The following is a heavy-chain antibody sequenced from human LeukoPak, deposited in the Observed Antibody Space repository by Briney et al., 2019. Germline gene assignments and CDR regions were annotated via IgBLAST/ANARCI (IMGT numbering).Heavy chain of an antibody. CDR2: INPNSGGT. CDR1: GYTFTGYY. V-gene: IGHV1-2*02. CDR3: ARGPPTYGSGSYKAYYFDY. D-gene: IGHD3-10*01. Sequence: ASVTVSCKASGYTFTGYYMHWVRQAPGQGLEWMGWINPNSGGTNYAQKFQGRVTMTRDTSISTAYMELSRLRSDDTAVYYCARGPPTYGSGSYKAYYFDYWGQGTLVTVSS. J-gene: IGHJ4*02.